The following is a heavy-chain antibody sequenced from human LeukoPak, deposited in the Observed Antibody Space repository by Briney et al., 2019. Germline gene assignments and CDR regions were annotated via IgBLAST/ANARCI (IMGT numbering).Heavy chain of an antibody. CDR2: ISSSGSTI. V-gene: IGHV3-48*03. D-gene: IGHD3-10*01. J-gene: IGHJ5*02. CDR1: GFTFSSYE. Sequence: PGGSLRLSCSASGFTFSSYEMNWVRQAPGKGLGWVSYISSSGSTIYYADSVKGRFTISRDNAKHSLYLQMNSLRAEDTAVYYCTRDLDGSGSYNWFDPWGQGTLVTVSS. CDR3: TRDLDGSGSYNWFDP.